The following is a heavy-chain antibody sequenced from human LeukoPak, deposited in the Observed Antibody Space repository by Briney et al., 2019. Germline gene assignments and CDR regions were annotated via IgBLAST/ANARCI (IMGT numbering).Heavy chain of an antibody. CDR2: IYYSGST. J-gene: IGHJ4*02. D-gene: IGHD6-19*01. Sequence: TLSLTRPFSGGPLSRGGYYWGWVRPPPREGLEWIGYIYYSGSTYYNPSLKSRVTISVDTSKNQFSLRLSSVTAADTAVYYCARGPQWLVIWGQGTLVTVSS. CDR1: GGPLSRGGYY. CDR3: ARGPQWLVI. V-gene: IGHV4-31*03.